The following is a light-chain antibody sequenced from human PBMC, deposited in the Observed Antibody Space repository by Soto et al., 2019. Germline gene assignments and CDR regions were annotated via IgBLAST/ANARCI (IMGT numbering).Light chain of an antibody. J-gene: IGLJ1*01. Sequence: QLVLTQPASVSGSPGQSITISCTGTSSDVGSYNLVSWYQQHPGKAPKVMIYEVSKRPSGVSNRFSGSKSGNTASLRISGLQAEDEADYYCCSYAGNSTYVFGTGTKLTVL. V-gene: IGLV2-23*02. CDR1: SSDVGSYNL. CDR3: CSYAGNSTYV. CDR2: EVS.